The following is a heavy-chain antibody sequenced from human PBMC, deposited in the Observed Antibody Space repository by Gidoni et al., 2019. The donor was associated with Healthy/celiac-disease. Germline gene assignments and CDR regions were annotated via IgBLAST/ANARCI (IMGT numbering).Heavy chain of an antibody. CDR1: GFTFSSYD. CDR2: IGTAGDT. CDR3: ARGAVVAATRDYYYYYGMDV. Sequence: EVQLVESGGGLVQPGGSLRLSCAASGFTFSSYDLHWVRQATGKGLEWVSAIGTAGDTYYPGSVKGRFTISRENAKNSLYLQMNSLRAGDTAVYYCARGAVVAATRDYYYYYGMDVWGQGTTVTVSS. V-gene: IGHV3-13*01. J-gene: IGHJ6*02. D-gene: IGHD2-15*01.